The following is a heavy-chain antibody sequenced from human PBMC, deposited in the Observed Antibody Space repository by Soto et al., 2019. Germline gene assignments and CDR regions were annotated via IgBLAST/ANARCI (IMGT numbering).Heavy chain of an antibody. D-gene: IGHD6-13*01. CDR2: INAANGDT. V-gene: IGHV1-3*01. Sequence: ASVKVSCKAAGYTFTSYGIHWVRQAPGQRLEWMGWINAANGDTKYSPKFQGRVTITRDTSASTAYMELSSLRSEDTAVYYCVRRHVSAPRTDSFDPWGQAPLVTVSS. J-gene: IGHJ5*02. CDR1: GYTFTSYG. CDR3: VRRHVSAPRTDSFDP.